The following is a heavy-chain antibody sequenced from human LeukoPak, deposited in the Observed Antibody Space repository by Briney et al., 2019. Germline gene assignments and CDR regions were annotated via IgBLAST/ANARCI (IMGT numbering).Heavy chain of an antibody. D-gene: IGHD6-19*01. CDR1: GGSISSSNW. CDR3: ARGETGYTSGWHY. J-gene: IGHJ4*02. Sequence: SETLSLTCAVSGGSISSSNWWSWVRQPPGKGLEWTGEIYHSGSTNYNPSLKSRVTISVDKSKNQFSLKLRSVTAADTAVYYCARGETGYTSGWHYWGQGTLVTVSS. CDR2: IYHSGST. V-gene: IGHV4-4*02.